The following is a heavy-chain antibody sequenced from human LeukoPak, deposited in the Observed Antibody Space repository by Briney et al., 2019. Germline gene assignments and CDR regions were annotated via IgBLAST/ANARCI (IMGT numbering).Heavy chain of an antibody. D-gene: IGHD3-10*01. CDR2: IKQDGSEK. CDR3: ARVRWFGELLYFDY. CDR1: GFTFSNYE. J-gene: IGHJ4*02. V-gene: IGHV3-7*01. Sequence: GGSLRLSCAASGFTFSNYEMNWVRQAPGKGLEWVANIKQDGSEKYYVDSVKGRFTISRDNAKNSLYLQMNSLRAEDTAVYYCARVRWFGELLYFDYWGQGTLVTVSS.